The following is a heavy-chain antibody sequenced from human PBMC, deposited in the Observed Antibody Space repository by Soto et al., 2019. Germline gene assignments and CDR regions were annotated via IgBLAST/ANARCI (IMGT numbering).Heavy chain of an antibody. D-gene: IGHD6-6*01. Sequence: SETLSLTCTVSGCSISRYYWSWIRQPPGKGLEWIGYIYYSGSTNYNPSLKSRVTISVDTSKNQFSLKLSSVTAADTAVYYCARASVVPYNWFDPWGQGTLVTVSS. CDR3: ARASVVPYNWFDP. CDR2: IYYSGST. V-gene: IGHV4-59*01. CDR1: GCSISRYY. J-gene: IGHJ5*02.